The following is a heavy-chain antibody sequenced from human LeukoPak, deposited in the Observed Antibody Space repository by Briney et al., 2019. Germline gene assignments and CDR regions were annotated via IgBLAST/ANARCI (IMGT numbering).Heavy chain of an antibody. CDR2: IIPIFGTA. V-gene: IGHV1-69*13. D-gene: IGHD6-13*01. CDR1: GYTFTSYA. J-gene: IGHJ4*02. Sequence: ASVKVSCKASGYTFTSYAISWVRQAPGQGLEWIGGIIPIFGTANYAQKFQGRVTITADESTSSAYMELSSLRSEDTAVYYCASQEQQLVPPDYWGQGTLVTVSS. CDR3: ASQEQQLVPPDY.